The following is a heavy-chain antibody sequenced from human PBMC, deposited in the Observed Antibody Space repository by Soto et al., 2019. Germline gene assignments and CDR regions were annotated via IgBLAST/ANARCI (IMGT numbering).Heavy chain of an antibody. CDR2: INAYNGNT. CDR1: GYRFTSYG. V-gene: IGHV1-18*01. Sequence: QVQLVQSGAEVKNPGASVKVSCKASGYRFTSYGIGWVRQAPGQGLEWMGWINAYNGNTNYAQNLQGRVTLTTDTSTSTAYMELRSLSSNDTAVYYCAMVDVYVTPSPQDVWGQGTTVIVSS. CDR3: AMVDVYVTPSPQDV. D-gene: IGHD3-16*01. J-gene: IGHJ6*02.